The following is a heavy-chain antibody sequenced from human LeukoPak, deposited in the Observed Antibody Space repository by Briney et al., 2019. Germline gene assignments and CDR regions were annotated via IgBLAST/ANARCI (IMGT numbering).Heavy chain of an antibody. J-gene: IGHJ4*02. CDR3: ARARSSIAAYDY. D-gene: IGHD6-6*01. V-gene: IGHV3-53*01. CDR2: IYSGGTT. CDR1: GITVSSGY. Sequence: GGSLRLSCAASGITVSSGYMSWVRQAPGKGLEWVSVIYSGGTTYYADSVKGRFTISRDNSKNTLYLQMNSLRAEDTAVYYCARARSSIAAYDYWGQGTLVTVSS.